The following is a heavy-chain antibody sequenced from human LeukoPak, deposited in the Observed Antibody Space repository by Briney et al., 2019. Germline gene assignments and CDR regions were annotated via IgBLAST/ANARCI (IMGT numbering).Heavy chain of an antibody. CDR2: ISYDGSNK. J-gene: IGHJ4*02. CDR1: GFTFSSYA. V-gene: IGHV3-30-3*01. D-gene: IGHD6-19*01. Sequence: PGGSLRLSCAASGFTFSSYAMHWVRQAPGKGLEWVAVISYDGSNKYYADSVKGRFTISRDNSKNTLYLQMNSLRADDTAIYYCARDNGGIGWVYWGQGTLVTVSS. CDR3: ARDNGGIGWVY.